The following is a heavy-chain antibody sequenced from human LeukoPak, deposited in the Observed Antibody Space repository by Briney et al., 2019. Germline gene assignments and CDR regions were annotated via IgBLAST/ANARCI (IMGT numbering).Heavy chain of an antibody. CDR2: INHSGST. D-gene: IGHD3-22*01. CDR3: ASTYDSSGYHFDY. V-gene: IGHV4-34*01. J-gene: IGHJ4*02. Sequence: SETLSLTCAVYGGSFSGYYWSWIRQPPGKGLEWIGEINHSGSTNYNPSLKSRVTISVDTSKNQFSLKLSSVTAVDTAVYYCASTYDSSGYHFDYWGQGTLVTVSS. CDR1: GGSFSGYY.